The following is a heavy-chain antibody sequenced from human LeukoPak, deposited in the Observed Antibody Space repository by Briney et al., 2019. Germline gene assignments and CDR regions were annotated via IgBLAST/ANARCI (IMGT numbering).Heavy chain of an antibody. CDR3: ASDKFGRGAFDI. CDR2: IYYSGST. CDR1: GGSISSSSYY. J-gene: IGHJ3*02. Sequence: PSETLSLTCTVSGGSISSSSYYWGWIRQPPGKGLEWIGSIYYSGSTYYNPSLKSRVTISVDTSKNQFSLKLSSVTAADTAVYYCASDKFGRGAFDIWGQGTMVTVSS. V-gene: IGHV4-39*07. D-gene: IGHD1-14*01.